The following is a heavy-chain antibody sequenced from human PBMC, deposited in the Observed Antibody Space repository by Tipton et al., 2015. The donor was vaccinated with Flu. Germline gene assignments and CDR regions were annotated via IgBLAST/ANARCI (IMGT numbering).Heavy chain of an antibody. V-gene: IGHV3-48*03. CDR3: ASKGWQYLVRGYRYFDY. CDR2: ISSSGTTI. Sequence: SLRLSCAASGFTFSSYEMNWVRQAPGKGLEWVSYISSSGTTIYYADSVKGRFTISRDNAKNSLYLQMNSLRAEDTAVYYCASKGWQYLVRGYRYFDYWGQGTLVTVSS. J-gene: IGHJ4*02. D-gene: IGHD6-13*01. CDR1: GFTFSSYE.